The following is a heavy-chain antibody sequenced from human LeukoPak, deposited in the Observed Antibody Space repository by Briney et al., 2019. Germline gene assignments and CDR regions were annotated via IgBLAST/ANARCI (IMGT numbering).Heavy chain of an antibody. V-gene: IGHV4-61*02. J-gene: IGHJ4*02. CDR1: GGSISSASYY. CDR2: IYTSGST. D-gene: IGHD6-13*01. Sequence: SETLSLTCTVSGGSISSASYYWSWIRQPAGKGLEWIGRIYTSGSTNYNPSLKSRVTMSVDTSKNQFSLKLSSVTAADTAVYYCARDFWMGIAAAVNYFDYWGQGTLVTVSS. CDR3: ARDFWMGIAAAVNYFDY.